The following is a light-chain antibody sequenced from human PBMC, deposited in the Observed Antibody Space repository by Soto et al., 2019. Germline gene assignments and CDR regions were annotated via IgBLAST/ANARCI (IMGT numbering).Light chain of an antibody. CDR1: QSISSY. CDR3: QQSYSTPMYT. V-gene: IGKV1-39*01. J-gene: IGKJ2*01. CDR2: AAS. Sequence: DIQMTQSPSSLSASVGDRVTITCRASQSISSYLNWYQQKPGKAPKLLIYAASSLQSGVPSRFSGSGPGTDFTLTISSLQPEDFATYYCQQSYSTPMYTFGQGTQLEIK.